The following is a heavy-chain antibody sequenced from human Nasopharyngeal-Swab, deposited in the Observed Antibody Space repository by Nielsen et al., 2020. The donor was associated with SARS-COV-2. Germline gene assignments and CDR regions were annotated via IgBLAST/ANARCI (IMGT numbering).Heavy chain of an antibody. Sequence: SETLSLTCTVSGGSISSSSYYWGWIRQPPGKGLAWIGSIYYSGRTYYNPSLKSRVTISVDTSKNQFSLKLGSVTAADTAVYYCARGVVAGTGQNWFDPWGQGTLVTVSS. CDR2: IYYSGRT. J-gene: IGHJ5*02. CDR1: GGSISSSSYY. D-gene: IGHD6-19*01. V-gene: IGHV4-39*07. CDR3: ARGVVAGTGQNWFDP.